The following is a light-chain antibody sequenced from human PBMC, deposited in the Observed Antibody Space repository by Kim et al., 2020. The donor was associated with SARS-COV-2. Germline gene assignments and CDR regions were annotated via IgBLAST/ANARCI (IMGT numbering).Light chain of an antibody. CDR3: QQSYTSPRT. CDR1: QNIANY. Sequence: SASVGDRVTITCRPSQNIANYLNWYQQKPGKAPKLLIYAASSLQSGVPSRFGGSGSGTDFTLTISSLRPEDFATYYCQQSYTSPRTFGQGTKLEI. CDR2: AAS. V-gene: IGKV1-39*01. J-gene: IGKJ2*01.